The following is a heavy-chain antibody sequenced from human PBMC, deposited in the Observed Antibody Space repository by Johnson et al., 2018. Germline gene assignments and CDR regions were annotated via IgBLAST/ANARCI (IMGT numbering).Heavy chain of an antibody. V-gene: IGHV3-23*04. CDR3: AKDVGWGVRAHGDAFDI. D-gene: IGHD3-16*01. Sequence: VQLVESGGGLVQPGGSLRLSCAASGFTFSSYAMSWVRQAPGKGLEWVSGISGSGGSTYYADSVKGRFTISRDNSKNTVYLQMNSLRGEEPAGYYCAKDVGWGVRAHGDAFDIWGQGTMVTVSS. CDR2: ISGSGGST. CDR1: GFTFSSYA. J-gene: IGHJ3*02.